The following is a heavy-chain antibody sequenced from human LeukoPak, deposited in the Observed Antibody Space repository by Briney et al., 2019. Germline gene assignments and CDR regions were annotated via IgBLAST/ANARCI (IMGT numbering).Heavy chain of an antibody. V-gene: IGHV2-5*02. Sequence: SGPTLVNPIQTLTLTCTFSGFSLSTSGVGVGWIRQPPGKALEWLALIYWDDDKRYSPSLKSRLTITKDTSKNQVVLTMTNMDPVDTATYYCAHTSYYYGSGSQDFDYWGQGTLVTVSS. CDR2: IYWDDDK. J-gene: IGHJ4*02. D-gene: IGHD3-10*01. CDR3: AHTSYYYGSGSQDFDY. CDR1: GFSLSTSGVG.